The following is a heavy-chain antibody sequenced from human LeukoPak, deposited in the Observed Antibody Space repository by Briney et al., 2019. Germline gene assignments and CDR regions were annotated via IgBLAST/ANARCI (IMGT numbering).Heavy chain of an antibody. D-gene: IGHD3-3*01. Sequence: ASVKVSCKASGYTFTSYYMHWVRQAPGQGLEWMGIINPSGGSTSYAQKFQGRVTMTRDTSTSTVYMELSSLRSEDTAVYYCARVGRITIFGVVIMNYDYWGQGTLVTVSS. CDR3: ARVGRITIFGVVIMNYDY. CDR2: INPSGGST. V-gene: IGHV1-46*01. CDR1: GYTFTSYY. J-gene: IGHJ4*02.